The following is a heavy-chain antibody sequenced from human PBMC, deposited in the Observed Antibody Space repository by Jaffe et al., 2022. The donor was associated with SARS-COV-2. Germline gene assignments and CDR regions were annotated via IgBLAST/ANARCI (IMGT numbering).Heavy chain of an antibody. J-gene: IGHJ4*02. Sequence: QVQLQQWGAGLLKPSETLSLTCAVYGGSFSGYYWSWIRQPPGKGLEWIGEINHSGSTNYNPSLKSRVTISVDTSKNQFSLKLSSVTAADTAVYYCARGIAAAAPYYFDYWGQGTLVTVSS. CDR2: INHSGST. V-gene: IGHV4-34*01. CDR1: GGSFSGYY. D-gene: IGHD6-13*01. CDR3: ARGIAAAAPYYFDY.